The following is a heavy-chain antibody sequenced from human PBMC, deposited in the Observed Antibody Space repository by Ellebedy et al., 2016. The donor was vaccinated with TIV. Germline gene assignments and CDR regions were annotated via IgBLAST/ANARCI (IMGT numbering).Heavy chain of an antibody. CDR2: IIPILGIA. D-gene: IGHD6-13*01. CDR1: GGTFSSYA. CDR3: VTGRAGGYNHYRLEV. Sequence: ASVKVSCKASGGTFSSYAISWVRQAPGQGLEWMGRIIPILGIANYAQKFQGRVTITADKSTSTAYMELIGLRSEDTAVYYCVTGRAGGYNHYRLEVWGQGTTVIVSS. J-gene: IGHJ6*02. V-gene: IGHV1-69*04.